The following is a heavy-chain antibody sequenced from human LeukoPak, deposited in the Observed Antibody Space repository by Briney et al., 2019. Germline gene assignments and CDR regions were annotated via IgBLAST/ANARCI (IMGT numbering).Heavy chain of an antibody. CDR2: IIPIFGTA. D-gene: IGHD1-26*01. CDR3: AVLGIVGATTVDY. CDR1: GGTFSSYA. J-gene: IGHJ4*02. V-gene: IGHV1-69*13. Sequence: SVKVSCKASGGTFSSYAISWVRQAPGQGLEWMGGIIPIFGTANYAQKFQGRVTISADESTSTAYMKLSSLRSEDTAVYYCAVLGIVGATTVDYWGQGTLVTVSS.